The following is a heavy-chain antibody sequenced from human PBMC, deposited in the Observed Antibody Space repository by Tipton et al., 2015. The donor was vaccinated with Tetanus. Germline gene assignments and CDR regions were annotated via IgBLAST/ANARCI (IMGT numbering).Heavy chain of an antibody. J-gene: IGHJ4*02. CDR3: AREADCSGGSCFSGDFDT. V-gene: IGHV3-33*01. D-gene: IGHD2-15*01. Sequence: SLRLSCAASGFIFSSYGIHWVRQAPGKGLEWVAVSWYDGTDKYYADSVKRRFTISRDNSKNTLYLQMNSLRAEDAAVCYCAREADCSGGSCFSGDFDTWGQGTQVTVSS. CDR2: SWYDGTDK. CDR1: GFIFSSYG.